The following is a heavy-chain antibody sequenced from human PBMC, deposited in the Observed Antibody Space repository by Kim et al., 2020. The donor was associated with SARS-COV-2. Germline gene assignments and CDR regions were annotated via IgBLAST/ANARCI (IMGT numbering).Heavy chain of an antibody. J-gene: IGHJ4*02. V-gene: IGHV4-39*01. Sequence: YTPSLKSRVTISVDTSKNQFSLKLSSVTAADTAVYYCARLGHVDIVAIDYWGQGTLVTVSS. CDR3: ARLGHVDIVAIDY. D-gene: IGHD5-12*01.